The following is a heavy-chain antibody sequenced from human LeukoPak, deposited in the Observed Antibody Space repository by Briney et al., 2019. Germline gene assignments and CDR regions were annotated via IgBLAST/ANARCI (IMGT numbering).Heavy chain of an antibody. CDR1: GGSISSGGYY. CDR2: IYHSRST. CDR3: ASGPPRSIAARRPLDY. Sequence: SETLSLTCTVSGGSISSGGYYWSWIRQPPGKGLEWIGYIYHSRSTYYNPSLKSRVTISVDRSKNQFSLKLSSVTAADTAVYYCASGPPRSIAARRPLDYWGQGTLVTVSS. V-gene: IGHV4-30-2*01. J-gene: IGHJ4*02. D-gene: IGHD6-6*01.